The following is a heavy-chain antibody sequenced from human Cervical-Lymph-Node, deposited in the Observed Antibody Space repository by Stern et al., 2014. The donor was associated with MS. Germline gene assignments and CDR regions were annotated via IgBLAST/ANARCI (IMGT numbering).Heavy chain of an antibody. V-gene: IGHV4-31*03. CDR1: GGSISSGGYY. D-gene: IGHD3-3*01. CDR2: IYYSGST. CDR3: ARVSYDFWSGYYVFDY. Sequence: VQLQESGPGLVKPSQTLSLTCTVSGGSISSGGYYWSWIRPHPGHGLEWSGYIYYSGSTYYNPSLKSRVTISVDTSKNQFSLKLSSVTAADTAVYYCARVSYDFWSGYYVFDYWGQGTLVTVSS. J-gene: IGHJ4*02.